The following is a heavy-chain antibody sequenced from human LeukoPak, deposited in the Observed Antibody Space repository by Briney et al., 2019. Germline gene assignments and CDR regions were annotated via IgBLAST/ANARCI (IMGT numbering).Heavy chain of an antibody. D-gene: IGHD3-10*01. J-gene: IGHJ5*02. CDR3: ARGYRSGSYRWFDP. CDR2: IRYDGSNK. V-gene: IGHV3-30*02. Sequence: GGSLRLSCAASGFTFSSYGMHWVRQAPGKGLEWVAFIRYDGSNKYYADSVKGRFTISRDNSKNTLYLQMNSLRAEDTAVYYCARGYRSGSYRWFDPWGQGTLVTVSS. CDR1: GFTFSSYG.